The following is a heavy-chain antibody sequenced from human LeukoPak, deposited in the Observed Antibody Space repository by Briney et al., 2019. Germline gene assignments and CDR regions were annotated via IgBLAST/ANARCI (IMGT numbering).Heavy chain of an antibody. CDR2: VYTSGST. CDR1: GGSISSGSYD. Sequence: SETLSLTCTVSGGSISSGSYDWSWIRQPAGKGLDWIGRVYTSGSTNYKPSLKSRVTISVDTSKNQFSLKLSSVTAADTAVYYCARVQGGLWYSSSWYFDYWGQGTLVTVSS. D-gene: IGHD6-13*01. CDR3: ARVQGGLWYSSSWYFDY. J-gene: IGHJ4*02. V-gene: IGHV4-61*02.